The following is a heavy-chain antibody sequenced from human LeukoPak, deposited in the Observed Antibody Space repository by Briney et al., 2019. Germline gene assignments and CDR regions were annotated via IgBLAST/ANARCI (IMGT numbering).Heavy chain of an antibody. Sequence: SVTVSCKASGGTFSSYAISWVRRAPGHGLKWMGGIIPIFGTANYAQKFQGRVTITTDESTSTAYMELSSLRSEDTAVYYCAREAITGTWESHWFDPWGQGTLVTVSS. CDR2: IIPIFGTA. J-gene: IGHJ5*02. CDR1: GGTFSSYA. D-gene: IGHD1-20*01. V-gene: IGHV1-69*05. CDR3: AREAITGTWESHWFDP.